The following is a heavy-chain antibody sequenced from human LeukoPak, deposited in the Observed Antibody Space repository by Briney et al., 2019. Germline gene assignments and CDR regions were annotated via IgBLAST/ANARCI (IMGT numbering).Heavy chain of an antibody. CDR2: IGIDSGNT. CDR3: ARDYKYAFDN. D-gene: IGHD5-24*01. V-gene: IGHV3-48*01. J-gene: IGHJ4*02. CDR1: GFWFSDYS. Sequence: GGSLRLSCAASGFWFSDYSMNWVRQAPGKGLEWISYIGIDSGNTNYADSVKGRFTISGDKAKNSLYLQMNSLRVEDTAVYYCARDYKYAFDNWGQGTLVTVSS.